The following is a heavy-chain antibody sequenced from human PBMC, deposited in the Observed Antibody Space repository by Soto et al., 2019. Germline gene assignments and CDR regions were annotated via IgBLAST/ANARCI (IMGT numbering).Heavy chain of an antibody. D-gene: IGHD5-12*01. CDR2: IWYDGSNK. V-gene: IGHV3-33*01. J-gene: IGHJ6*03. Sequence: GGSLRLSCAASGFTFSSYGMHWVRQAPGKGLEWVAVIWYDGSNKYYADSVKGRFTISRDKSISTAYLQWSSLKASDTAMYYCARLDGYDLRRNYYYYYMDVWGKGTTVTVSS. CDR3: ARLDGYDLRRNYYYYYMDV. CDR1: GFTFSSYG.